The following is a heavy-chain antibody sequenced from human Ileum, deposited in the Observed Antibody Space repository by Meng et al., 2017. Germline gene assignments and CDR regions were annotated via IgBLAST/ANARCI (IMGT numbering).Heavy chain of an antibody. CDR2: INPNSGGT. CDR3: ARERFYYYDSSGSIN. D-gene: IGHD3-22*01. CDR1: GYTFTGYY. Sequence: GQLGKSGAEVKKPGAPVKVSCKASGYTFTGYYMHWVRQAPGQGLEWMGRINPNSGGTNYAQKFQGRVTMTRDTSISTAYMELSRLRSDDTAVYYCARERFYYYDSSGSINWGQGTLVTVSS. V-gene: IGHV1-2*06. J-gene: IGHJ4*02.